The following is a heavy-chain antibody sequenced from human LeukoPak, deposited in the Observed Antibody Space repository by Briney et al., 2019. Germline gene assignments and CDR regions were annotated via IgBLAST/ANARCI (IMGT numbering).Heavy chain of an antibody. Sequence: AGGSLRLSCATSGSIFTTYGIHWVRQAPGKGLEWVAVISYDGSNEFYTGSVKGRFTMSRDNSKNTLYLQMNSLRSDDTAVYYCARDPQRWQQLPHYWYFDLWGRGTLVIVSS. CDR1: GSIFTTYG. CDR2: ISYDGSNE. V-gene: IGHV3-30*03. CDR3: ARDPQRWQQLPHYWYFDL. J-gene: IGHJ2*01. D-gene: IGHD5-24*01.